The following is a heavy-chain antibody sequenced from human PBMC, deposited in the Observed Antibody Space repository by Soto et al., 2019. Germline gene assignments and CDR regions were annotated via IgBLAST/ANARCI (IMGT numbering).Heavy chain of an antibody. CDR3: ARDPSFEDYPFDY. V-gene: IGHV1-3*01. Sequence: GASVKVSCKASGYTFTSYASHWVRQAPGQRLEWMGWINAGNGNTKYSQKFQGRVTITRDTSASTAYMELSSLRSEDTAVYYCARDPSFEDYPFDYWGQGTLVTVSS. CDR1: GYTFTSYA. D-gene: IGHD3-9*01. CDR2: INAGNGNT. J-gene: IGHJ4*02.